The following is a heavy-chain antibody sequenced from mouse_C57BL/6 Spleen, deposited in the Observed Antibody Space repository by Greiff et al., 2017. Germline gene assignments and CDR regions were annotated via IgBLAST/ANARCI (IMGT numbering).Heavy chain of an antibody. CDR1: GYTFTSYW. D-gene: IGHD1-1*01. CDR3: ARVGNYYGGAMDY. CDR2: IDPSDSYT. Sequence: VQLQQPGAELVMPGASVKLSCKASGYTFTSYWMHWVKQRPGPGLEWIGEIDPSDSYTNYNQKFKGKSTLTVDKSSSTAYMQLSSLTSEDSAVYYCARVGNYYGGAMDYWGQGTSVTVSS. V-gene: IGHV1-69*01. J-gene: IGHJ4*01.